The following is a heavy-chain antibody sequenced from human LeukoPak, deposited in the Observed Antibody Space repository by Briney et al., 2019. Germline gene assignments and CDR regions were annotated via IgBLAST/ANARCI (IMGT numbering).Heavy chain of an antibody. CDR3: ARDWGIDS. Sequence: GGSLRLSCAASGFTISVYTMVWVRQAPGKGPEWVAVISYDGSKTYYGDSVKGRFTISRDNPKNTLWLQMNSLRVEDTAIYYCARDWGIDSWGQGTLVTVSS. V-gene: IGHV3-30*04. CDR2: ISYDGSKT. CDR1: GFTISVYT. J-gene: IGHJ4*02. D-gene: IGHD3-16*01.